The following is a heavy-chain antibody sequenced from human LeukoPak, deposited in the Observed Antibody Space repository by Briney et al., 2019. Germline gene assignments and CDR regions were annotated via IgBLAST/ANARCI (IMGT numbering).Heavy chain of an antibody. D-gene: IGHD3-9*01. J-gene: IGHJ6*03. Sequence: SVKVSCKASGGTFRSYAISWVRQAPGQGLEWMGRIIPIFVTANYAQKFQGRVTTTTDESTSTAYMELSSLRSEDTAVYYCAAHYDILTGYYKGGDYYYMDVGGKGTTVTVSS. CDR1: GGTFRSYA. CDR2: IIPIFVTA. CDR3: AAHYDILTGYYKGGDYYYMDV. V-gene: IGHV1-69*05.